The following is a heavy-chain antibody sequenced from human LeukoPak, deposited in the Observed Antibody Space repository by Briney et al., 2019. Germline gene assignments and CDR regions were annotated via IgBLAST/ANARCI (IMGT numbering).Heavy chain of an antibody. D-gene: IGHD6-25*01. CDR2: IYYSGST. CDR3: ARQPAAAHDY. J-gene: IGHJ4*02. CDR1: GGSISSYY. Sequence: PSETLSLTCTVSGGSISSYYWSWIRQPPGKGLEWIGYIYYSGSTNYNPSLKSRVTISVDTSKNQFSLKLSSVTAADTAVYYCARQPAAAHDYWGQGTLVTVSS. V-gene: IGHV4-59*08.